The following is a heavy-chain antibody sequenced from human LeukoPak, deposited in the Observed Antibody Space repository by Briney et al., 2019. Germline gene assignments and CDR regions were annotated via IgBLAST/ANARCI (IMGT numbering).Heavy chain of an antibody. CDR1: GGTFSSYA. V-gene: IGHV1-69*04. J-gene: IGHJ4*02. D-gene: IGHD1-26*01. CDR3: ARGLGATVRLDY. Sequence: SVKVSCKASGGTFSSYAISWVRQAPGQGLEWMGRIIPILGIANYAQKFQGRVSITADKSTSTAYMELSSLRSEDTAVYYCARGLGATVRLDYWGQGTLVTVSS. CDR2: IIPILGIA.